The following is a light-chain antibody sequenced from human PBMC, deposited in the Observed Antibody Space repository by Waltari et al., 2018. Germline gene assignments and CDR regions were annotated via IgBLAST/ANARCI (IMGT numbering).Light chain of an antibody. Sequence: YQVLPGTAPRLLLFETNKRPAGVPDRFSGSKSGTSAALAITGLQPEDEALYYCQSYDKSLMGWVFGGGTKLTVL. CDR3: QSYDKSLMGWV. CDR2: ETN. V-gene: IGLV1-40*01. J-gene: IGLJ3*02.